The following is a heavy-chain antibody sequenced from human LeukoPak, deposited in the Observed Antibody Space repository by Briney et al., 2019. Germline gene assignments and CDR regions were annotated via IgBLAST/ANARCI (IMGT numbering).Heavy chain of an antibody. Sequence: PSETLSLTCAVYGGSFSGYYWSWIRQPPGKGLEWIGEINHSGSTNYNPSLKSRVTISVDTSKNQFSLKLSSVTAADTAVYYCATISERVVRGWFDPWGQGTLVTVSS. V-gene: IGHV4-34*01. CDR1: GGSFSGYY. D-gene: IGHD3-10*01. CDR2: INHSGST. CDR3: ATISERVVRGWFDP. J-gene: IGHJ5*02.